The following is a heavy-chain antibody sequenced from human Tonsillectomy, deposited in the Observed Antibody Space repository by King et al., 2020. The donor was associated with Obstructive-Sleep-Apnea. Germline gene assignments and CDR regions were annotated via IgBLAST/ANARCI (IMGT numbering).Heavy chain of an antibody. D-gene: IGHD3-22*01. CDR1: GGSISSYGYS. CDR3: SRAMPGGYNDY. J-gene: IGHJ4*02. Sequence: QLQESGPGLVKPSQTLSLTCAVSGGSISSYGYSWSWIRQPPGKGLEWIGYIYYSGSTYYNTSLKSRLTISVDTSKNQFSLRLSSVTAADTAVYYCSRAMPGGYNDYWGQGTLVTVSS. V-gene: IGHV4-30-4*07. CDR2: IYYSGST.